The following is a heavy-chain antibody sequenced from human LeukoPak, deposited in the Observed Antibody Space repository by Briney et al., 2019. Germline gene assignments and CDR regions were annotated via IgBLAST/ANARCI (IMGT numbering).Heavy chain of an antibody. Sequence: PGGSLRLSCAAAGFTFSNHWMSWVRQTPGKGLEWVANLKQDGSDKYYVDSVKGRFTISRDNAKNSLYLQMNNLRAEDTAVYYCARGQWVAYWGQGTLVTVSS. CDR2: LKQDGSDK. V-gene: IGHV3-7*01. J-gene: IGHJ4*02. CDR1: GFTFSNHW. D-gene: IGHD2-15*01. CDR3: ARGQWVAY.